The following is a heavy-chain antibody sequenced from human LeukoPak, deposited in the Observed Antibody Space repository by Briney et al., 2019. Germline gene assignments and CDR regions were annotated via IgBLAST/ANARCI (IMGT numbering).Heavy chain of an antibody. V-gene: IGHV3-30*03. D-gene: IGHD5-18*01. J-gene: IGHJ4*02. CDR1: GFTFSSYW. Sequence: GGSLRLSCAASGFTFSSYWMSWVRQAPGKGLEWVAVISYDGSNKYYADSVKGRFTISRDNAKNSLYLQMNSLRAEDTAVYYCARGNAPYVDTAMVTDFDYWGQGTLVTVSS. CDR2: ISYDGSNK. CDR3: ARGNAPYVDTAMVTDFDY.